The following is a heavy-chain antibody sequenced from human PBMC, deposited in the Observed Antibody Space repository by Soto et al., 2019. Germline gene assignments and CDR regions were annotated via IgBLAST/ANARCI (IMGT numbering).Heavy chain of an antibody. V-gene: IGHV3-21*01. J-gene: IGHJ4*02. CDR2: ISSSSSYI. CDR3: ARDRHGNKTFDY. Sequence: GGSLRLSCAASGFTFSSYSMNWVRQAPGKGLEWVSSISSSSSYIYYADSVKGRFTISRDNAKNSLYLQMNSLRADDTAVYYGARDRHGNKTFDYRGQGTLVTVSS. CDR1: GFTFSSYS.